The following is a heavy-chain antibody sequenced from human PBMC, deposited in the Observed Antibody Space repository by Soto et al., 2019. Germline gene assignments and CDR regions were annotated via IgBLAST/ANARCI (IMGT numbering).Heavy chain of an antibody. D-gene: IGHD5-12*01. CDR3: ARAGYPDHAFHI. Sequence: SETLSLTCTVSGGSISSGDYYWSWIRQPPGKGLEWIGYIYYSGSTYYNPSLKSRVAISLDTSKNQFSLKLNSVTAADTAVYYCARAGYPDHAFHIWGQGTMVTVSS. CDR1: GGSISSGDYY. V-gene: IGHV4-30-4*01. CDR2: IYYSGST. J-gene: IGHJ3*02.